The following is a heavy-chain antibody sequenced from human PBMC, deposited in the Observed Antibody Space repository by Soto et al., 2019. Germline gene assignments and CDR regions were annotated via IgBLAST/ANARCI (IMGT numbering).Heavy chain of an antibody. Sequence: QVQLVQSGAEVKKPGSSVKVSCKASGGTFSSYTISWVRQAPGQGLEWMGRIIPILGIANYAQKFQGRVTITADKSTSTAYMELSSLRSEDTAVYYCSIDDIAAAGAFDYWGQGTLVTVSS. D-gene: IGHD6-13*01. J-gene: IGHJ4*02. CDR2: IIPILGIA. CDR3: SIDDIAAAGAFDY. CDR1: GGTFSSYT. V-gene: IGHV1-69*08.